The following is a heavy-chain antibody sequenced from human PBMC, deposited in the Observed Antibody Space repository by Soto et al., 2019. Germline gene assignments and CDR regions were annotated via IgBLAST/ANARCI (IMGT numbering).Heavy chain of an antibody. CDR3: AKTAAGGKNYYGMDV. CDR1: GYTFTSYA. J-gene: IGHJ6*02. CDR2: INAGNGNT. Sequence: ASVKVSCKASGYTFTSYAMHWVRQAPGQRLEWMGWINAGNGNTKYSQKFQGRVTITRDTSASTAYMELSSLRSEDTAMYYCAKTAAGGKNYYGMDVWGQGTTVTVS. V-gene: IGHV1-3*01. D-gene: IGHD6-13*01.